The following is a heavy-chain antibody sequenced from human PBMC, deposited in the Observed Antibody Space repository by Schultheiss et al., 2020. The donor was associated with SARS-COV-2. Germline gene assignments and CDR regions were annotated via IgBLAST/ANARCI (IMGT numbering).Heavy chain of an antibody. V-gene: IGHV3-23*01. CDR3: ARVRGGGDFDY. J-gene: IGHJ4*02. CDR2: ISGSATST. CDR1: GFTVSDTS. D-gene: IGHD2-15*01. Sequence: GGSLRLSCAASGFTVSDTSMSWVRQAPGKGLEWVSAISGSATSTYYADSVRGRSTISRDNAQNSLYLQMNSLRDEDTAVYYCARVRGGGDFDYWGQGTLVTVSS.